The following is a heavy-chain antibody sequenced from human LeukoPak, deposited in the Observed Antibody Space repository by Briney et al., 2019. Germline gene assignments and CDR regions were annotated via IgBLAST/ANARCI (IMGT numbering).Heavy chain of an antibody. Sequence: EASVKVSCKASGGTFSSYAISWVRQAPGQGLEWMGGIIPIFGTANYAQKFQGRVTITADESTSTAYMELSSLRSEDTAVYYCARDYGRSRYFDYWGQGTLVTVSS. CDR3: ARDYGRSRYFDY. CDR2: IIPIFGTA. D-gene: IGHD4-17*01. CDR1: GGTFSSYA. J-gene: IGHJ4*02. V-gene: IGHV1-69*13.